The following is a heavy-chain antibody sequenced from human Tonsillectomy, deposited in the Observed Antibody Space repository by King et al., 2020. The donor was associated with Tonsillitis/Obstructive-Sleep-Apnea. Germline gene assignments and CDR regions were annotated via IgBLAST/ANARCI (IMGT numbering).Heavy chain of an antibody. Sequence: VQLVESGGGLVQPGGSLRLSCAASGFTFSSYAMSWVRQAPGKGLEWVSAISGSGGSTYYADSVKGRFTISRDNSKNTLYLKMNSLRAEDTAVYYCAKPPPRYCSSTSCYTGDDAFDIWGQGTMVTVSS. CDR3: AKPPPRYCSSTSCYTGDDAFDI. J-gene: IGHJ3*02. V-gene: IGHV3-23*04. CDR1: GFTFSSYA. CDR2: ISGSGGST. D-gene: IGHD2-2*02.